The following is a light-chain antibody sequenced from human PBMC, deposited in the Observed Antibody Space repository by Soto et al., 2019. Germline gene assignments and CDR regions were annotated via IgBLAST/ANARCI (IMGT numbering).Light chain of an antibody. J-gene: IGKJ1*01. CDR2: YTS. CDR1: QYVGTR. V-gene: IGKV3-11*01. CDR3: HQRQSWPRT. Sequence: EIVLTQSPGTLSLSPGETATLSSRASQYVGTRLAWYQHKPGQAPRLLIYYTSNRATGIPARFSGSGSGTDFTLTINSLAPEDFAIYYCHQRQSWPRTFGQGTKVDIK.